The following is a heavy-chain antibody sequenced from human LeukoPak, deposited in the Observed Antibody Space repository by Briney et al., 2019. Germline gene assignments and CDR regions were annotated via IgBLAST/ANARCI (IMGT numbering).Heavy chain of an antibody. D-gene: IGHD6-13*01. J-gene: IGHJ2*01. CDR1: GFTVSSNY. Sequence: PGGSLRLSCAASGFTVSSNYMSWVRQAPGKGLEWVSVIYSGGSTYYADSVKGRFTISRDNSKNTLYLQMNSLRAEDTAVYYCARDRGSSSEREGPWYFDLWGRGTLVTVSS. CDR2: IYSGGST. CDR3: ARDRGSSSEREGPWYFDL. V-gene: IGHV3-66*01.